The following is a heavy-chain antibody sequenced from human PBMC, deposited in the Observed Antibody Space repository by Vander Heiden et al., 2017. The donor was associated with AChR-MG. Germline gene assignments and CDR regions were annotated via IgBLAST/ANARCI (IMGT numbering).Heavy chain of an antibody. Sequence: EVQLVESGGGLVKPGGSLRLSCAAYGFTFRNAWMSWVRPAPGKGLEWVGRIKSKTDGGTTDYAAPVKGRFTISRDDSKNTLYLQMNSLKTEDTAVYYCTTDRRGDYCTGGVCFTFYWYFDLWGRGTLVTVSS. CDR1: GFTFRNAW. CDR3: TTDRRGDYCTGGVCFTFYWYFDL. V-gene: IGHV3-15*01. CDR2: IKSKTDGGTT. D-gene: IGHD2-8*02. J-gene: IGHJ2*01.